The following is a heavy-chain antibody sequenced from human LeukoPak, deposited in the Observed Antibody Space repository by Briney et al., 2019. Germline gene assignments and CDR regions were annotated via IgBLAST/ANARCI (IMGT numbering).Heavy chain of an antibody. Sequence: SETLSLTCAVSGYSISSGYYWGWIRQPPGKGLEWIGSIYHSGSTYYNPSLKSRVTMSVDTSKNQFSLKLSSVTAADTAVYYCAREIVAVAGNYYYMDVWGKGTTVTVSS. CDR3: AREIVAVAGNYYYMDV. D-gene: IGHD6-19*01. V-gene: IGHV4-38-2*02. CDR1: GYSISSGYY. J-gene: IGHJ6*03. CDR2: IYHSGST.